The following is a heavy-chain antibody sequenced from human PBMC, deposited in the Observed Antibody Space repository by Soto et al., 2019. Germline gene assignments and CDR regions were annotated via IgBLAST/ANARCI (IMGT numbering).Heavy chain of an antibody. CDR3: TDGSNHYPGGMHV. CDR2: INPNSAGT. V-gene: IGHV1-2*02. D-gene: IGHD3-10*01. Sequence: ASVKVSCKSAGYTFYGYYMHWVRQAAGQGLEWMGWINPNSAGTNYAQKFQGRVTMTTDTSISTAYMELSRLRSDDTAVYYCTDGSNHYPGGMHVWGQATTVTVSS. J-gene: IGHJ6*02. CDR1: GYTFYGYY.